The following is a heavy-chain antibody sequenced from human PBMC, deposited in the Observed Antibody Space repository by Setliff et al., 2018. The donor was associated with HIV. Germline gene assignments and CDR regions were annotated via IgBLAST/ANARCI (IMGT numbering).Heavy chain of an antibody. Sequence: ASVKVSCQAPGNSFNGDFLNWVRQAPGQGLGWMGNIKLSSGGTKFAQKFLGRVTMTRDTSTNTAFMELRRLNSDDTATYFCVTSPGSFTSVDETEAGDYWGQGTLVTVSS. CDR1: GNSFNGDF. D-gene: IGHD6-25*01. J-gene: IGHJ4*02. CDR3: VTSPGSFTSVDETEAGDY. CDR2: IKLSSGGT. V-gene: IGHV1-2*02.